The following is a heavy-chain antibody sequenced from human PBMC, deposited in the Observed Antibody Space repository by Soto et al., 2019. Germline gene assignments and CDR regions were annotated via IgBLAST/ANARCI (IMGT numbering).Heavy chain of an antibody. V-gene: IGHV3-30*18. J-gene: IGHJ6*02. Sequence: QVQLVESGGGVVQPGRSLRLSCAASGFTFSSYGMHWVRQAPGKGLEWVGVISYDGSNKYYADSVKGRFTISRDNSKNTLYLQMNSLRAEDTAVYYCAKGPSSSWYGGYYYYGMDVWGQGTTVTVSS. CDR1: GFTFSSYG. CDR3: AKGPSSSWYGGYYYYGMDV. CDR2: ISYDGSNK. D-gene: IGHD6-13*01.